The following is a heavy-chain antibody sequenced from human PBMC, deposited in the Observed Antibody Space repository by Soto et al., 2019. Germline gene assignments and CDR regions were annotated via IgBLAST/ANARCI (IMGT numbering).Heavy chain of an antibody. CDR1: GGSLSSGDYY. CDR3: ARYRRLAHTSWFGP. J-gene: IGHJ5*02. V-gene: IGHV4-30-4*01. CDR2: IYYSGST. Sequence: SETLSLPCTVSGGSLSSGDYYWSWIRQPPGKGLEWIGYIYYSGSTYYNPSLKSRVTISVDTSKNQFSLKLSSVTAADTAEYYCARYRRLAHTSWFGPWGQGTLVTGSS. D-gene: IGHD3-16*02.